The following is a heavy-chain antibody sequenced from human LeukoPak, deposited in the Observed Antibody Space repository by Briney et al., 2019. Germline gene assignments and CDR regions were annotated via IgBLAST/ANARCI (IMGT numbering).Heavy chain of an antibody. J-gene: IGHJ4*02. V-gene: IGHV3-23*03. CDR3: AKNWGDD. Sequence: PGGSLRLSCAASGFTFSSYAMSWVRQAPGKGLEWVSVIYSGERTYYAASVKGRFTISRDNSKNTLYLQMNNLRAEDTAIYYCAKNWGDDWGQGTLVTVSS. CDR2: IYSGERT. CDR1: GFTFSSYA. D-gene: IGHD3-16*01.